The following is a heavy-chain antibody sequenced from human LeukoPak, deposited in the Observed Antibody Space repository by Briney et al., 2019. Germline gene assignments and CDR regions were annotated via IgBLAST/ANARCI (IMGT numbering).Heavy chain of an antibody. Sequence: ASVKVSCKASGYTFTSYGISWVRQAPGQGLEWMGWISAYNGNTNYAQKLQGRVTMTTDTSTSTAYMELRSLRSDDTAVYYCARDYYDSSGYYVDYCYYGMDVWGQGTTVTVSS. D-gene: IGHD3-22*01. J-gene: IGHJ6*02. CDR1: GYTFTSYG. CDR3: ARDYYDSSGYYVDYCYYGMDV. V-gene: IGHV1-18*01. CDR2: ISAYNGNT.